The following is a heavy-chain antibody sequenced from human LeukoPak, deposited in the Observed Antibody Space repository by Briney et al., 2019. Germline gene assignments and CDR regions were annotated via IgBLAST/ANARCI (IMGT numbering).Heavy chain of an antibody. D-gene: IGHD2-2*01. CDR3: ARGVPAVTYYYYYYMDV. J-gene: IGHJ6*03. V-gene: IGHV1-46*01. Sequence: ASVKVSCKASGYTFTSYYMHWVRQAPGQGLEWMGIINPSGGSTSYAQKFQGRVTMTRDTSTSTVYMELSSLRSEDTAVYYCARGVPAVTYYYYYYMDVWGKGTTVTVSS. CDR1: GYTFTSYY. CDR2: INPSGGST.